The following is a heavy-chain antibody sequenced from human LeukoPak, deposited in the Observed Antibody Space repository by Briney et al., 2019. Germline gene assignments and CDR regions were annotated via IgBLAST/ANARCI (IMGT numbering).Heavy chain of an antibody. J-gene: IGHJ4*02. CDR1: GFTFSSYE. Sequence: GGSLRLSCAVSGFTFSSYEMNWVRQAPGKGLEWVSYISSSGSTIYYADSVKGRFTISRDNAKNSLYLQMNSLRAEDTAVYYCARDLVKHCSGGSCPKDYWGQGTLVTVSS. D-gene: IGHD2-15*01. CDR2: ISSSGSTI. CDR3: ARDLVKHCSGGSCPKDY. V-gene: IGHV3-48*03.